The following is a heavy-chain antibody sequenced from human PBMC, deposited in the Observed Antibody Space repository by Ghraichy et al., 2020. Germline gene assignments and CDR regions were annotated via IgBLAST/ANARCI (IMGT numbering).Heavy chain of an antibody. D-gene: IGHD5-18*01. V-gene: IGHV4-39*01. CDR3: ARHGGKWIQTVLDY. CDR1: DGSISTSNYY. Sequence: SETLSLNCTVSDGSISTSNYYWGWIRQPPGKGLEWIGSFYYSGSTYYNPSLKSRVTISVDTSKNQFSLKLSAVTAADTALYYCARHGGKWIQTVLDYWGQGTLVTVSS. CDR2: FYYSGST. J-gene: IGHJ4*02.